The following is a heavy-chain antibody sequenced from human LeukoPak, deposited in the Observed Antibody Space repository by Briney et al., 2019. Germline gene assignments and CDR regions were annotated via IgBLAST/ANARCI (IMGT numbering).Heavy chain of an antibody. J-gene: IGHJ4*02. CDR3: ARGQTPFDY. V-gene: IGHV4-34*01. CDR1: GGSFSGYY. Sequence: PSETLSLTCAVYGGSFSGYYWSWIRQPPGKGLEWIGEINHSGSTNYNPSLKSRVTISVDTSKNQFSLKLSSVTAADTAVYYCARGQTPFDYWGQGTLVTVPS. D-gene: IGHD4-23*01. CDR2: INHSGST.